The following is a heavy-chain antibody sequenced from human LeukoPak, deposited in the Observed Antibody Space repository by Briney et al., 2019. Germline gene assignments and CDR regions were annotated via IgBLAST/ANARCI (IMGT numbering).Heavy chain of an antibody. CDR2: IYGDSTST. J-gene: IGHJ4*02. Sequence: GGSLRLSRAASGFIFADYTMHWVRQAPGKGLEWISFIYGDSTSTDYADSVKGRFTISRDNSRNSLSLQMNSLKSEDTALYYCARAPPPDIGELVFDNWGQGILVTVSS. CDR1: GFIFADYT. V-gene: IGHV3-43*01. CDR3: ARAPPPDIGELVFDN. D-gene: IGHD4-17*01.